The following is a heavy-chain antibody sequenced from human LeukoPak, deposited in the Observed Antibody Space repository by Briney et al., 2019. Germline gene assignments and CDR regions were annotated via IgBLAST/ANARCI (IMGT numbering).Heavy chain of an antibody. CDR3: ARETWGFDP. J-gene: IGHJ5*02. CDR2: ISYDGSNK. D-gene: IGHD3-16*01. Sequence: PGGSLRLSCAASGFTFSSYAMHWVRQAPGKGLEWVAVISYDGSNKYYADSVKGRFTISRDNSKNTLYLQMNSLRAEDTAVYYCARETWGFDPWGQGTLVTVSS. V-gene: IGHV3-30-3*01. CDR1: GFTFSSYA.